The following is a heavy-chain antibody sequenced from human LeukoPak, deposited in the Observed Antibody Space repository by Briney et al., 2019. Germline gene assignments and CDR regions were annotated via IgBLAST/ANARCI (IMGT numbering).Heavy chain of an antibody. V-gene: IGHV1-69*13. D-gene: IGHD2-2*01. CDR3: ATSDIVVVPAAMPDY. CDR2: IIPIFGTA. Sequence: ASVKVSCKASGGTFSSYAISWVRQAPGQGPEWMGGIIPIFGTANYAQKFQGRVTITADESTSTAYMELSSLRSEDTAVYYCATSDIVVVPAAMPDYWGQGTLVTVSS. J-gene: IGHJ4*02. CDR1: GGTFSSYA.